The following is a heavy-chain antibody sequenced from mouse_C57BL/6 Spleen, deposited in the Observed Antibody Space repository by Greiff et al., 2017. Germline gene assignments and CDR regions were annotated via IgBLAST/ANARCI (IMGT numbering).Heavy chain of an antibody. Sequence: VQLKESGGGLVKPGGSLKLSCAASGFTFSDYGMHWVRQAPEKGLEWVAYISSGSSTIYYADTVKGRFTISRDNAKNTLFLQMNSQRSEDTAMYYGARGDYDIYYAMDYWGQGTSVTVSS. CDR2: ISSGSSTI. CDR1: GFTFSDYG. V-gene: IGHV5-17*01. J-gene: IGHJ4*01. D-gene: IGHD2-4*01. CDR3: ARGDYDIYYAMDY.